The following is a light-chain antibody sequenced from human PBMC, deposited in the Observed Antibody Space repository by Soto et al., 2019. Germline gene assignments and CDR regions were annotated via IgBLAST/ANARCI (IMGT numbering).Light chain of an antibody. Sequence: IVLTQSPGTLSLSPWERATLSCRASQSVSSSYLAWYQQKPGQAPRLLIYGASSRATGIPDRFSGSGSGTDFTLTISRLEPEDFAVYYCQQRSNWPPWTFGQGTKVDIK. CDR1: QSVSSSY. J-gene: IGKJ1*01. CDR3: QQRSNWPPWT. V-gene: IGKV3D-20*02. CDR2: GAS.